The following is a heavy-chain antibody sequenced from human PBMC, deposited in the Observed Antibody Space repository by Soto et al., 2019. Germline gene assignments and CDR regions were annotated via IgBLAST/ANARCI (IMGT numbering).Heavy chain of an antibody. V-gene: IGHV3-30*18. Sequence: QVQLVESGGGVVQPGRSLRLSCAASGFTFSSYGMHWVRQAPGKGLEWVAVISYDGSNKYYADSVKGRFTISRDNSKNTLYLQMNSLRAEDTAVYYCAKDNRIAARWFTDYYYYGMDVWGQGTTVTVSS. D-gene: IGHD6-6*01. CDR3: AKDNRIAARWFTDYYYYGMDV. J-gene: IGHJ6*02. CDR1: GFTFSSYG. CDR2: ISYDGSNK.